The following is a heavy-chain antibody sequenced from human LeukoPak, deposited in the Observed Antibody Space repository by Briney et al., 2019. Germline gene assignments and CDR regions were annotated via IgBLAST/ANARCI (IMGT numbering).Heavy chain of an antibody. J-gene: IGHJ2*01. Sequence: PSETLSLTCTVSGGSISGYYYNWIRQPPGKGLEWIGYIYYSGSTNYNPSLKSRVTISLDTSKNQFSLKLSSVTTADTAVYYCARSVVTLYWYFDHWGRGTLVTVSS. CDR2: IYYSGST. CDR3: ARSVVTLYWYFDH. CDR1: GGSISGYY. V-gene: IGHV4-59*01. D-gene: IGHD4-23*01.